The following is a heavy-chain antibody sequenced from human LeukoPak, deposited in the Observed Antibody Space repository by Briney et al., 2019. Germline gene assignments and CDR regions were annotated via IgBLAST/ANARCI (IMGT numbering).Heavy chain of an antibody. Sequence: GGSLRLSCAASGFTFSSYEMNWVRQAPGKGLEWVSYISSSGSTIYYADSVKGRFTISRYNAKNSLYLQMNSLRAEDTAVYYCARDHLRGTIDYWGQGTLVTVSS. CDR2: ISSSGSTI. J-gene: IGHJ4*02. CDR1: GFTFSSYE. CDR3: ARDHLRGTIDY. D-gene: IGHD3-10*01. V-gene: IGHV3-48*03.